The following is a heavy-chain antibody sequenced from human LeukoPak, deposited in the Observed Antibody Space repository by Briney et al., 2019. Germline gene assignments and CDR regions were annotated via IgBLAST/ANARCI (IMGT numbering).Heavy chain of an antibody. CDR3: AKDSSKYRYYYDSSGYSTHFGY. Sequence: GGSLRLSCAASGFTFSTYGMHWVRQAPGKGLEWVAVISYDGSNKYYADSVKGRFTISRDNSKNTLYLQMNSLRAEDTAVYYCAKDSSKYRYYYDSSGYSTHFGYWGQGTLVTVSS. V-gene: IGHV3-30*18. CDR2: ISYDGSNK. CDR1: GFTFSTYG. J-gene: IGHJ4*02. D-gene: IGHD3-22*01.